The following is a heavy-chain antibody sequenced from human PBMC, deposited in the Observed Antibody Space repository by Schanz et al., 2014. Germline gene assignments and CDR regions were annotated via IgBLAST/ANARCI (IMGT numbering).Heavy chain of an antibody. D-gene: IGHD5-18*01. CDR1: GFAFSSFA. J-gene: IGHJ4*02. CDR2: ISGSGGST. CDR3: AKDAENTAMITDYFDY. Sequence: EVQLVESGGGLVQPGGSLRLSCVASGFAFSSFAMTWVRQAPGKGLVWVSAISGSGGSTYYADSVKGRFTISRDNSKTTVYLQMNSLRAEDTAVYYCAKDAENTAMITDYFDYWGQGTLVTVSS. V-gene: IGHV3-23*04.